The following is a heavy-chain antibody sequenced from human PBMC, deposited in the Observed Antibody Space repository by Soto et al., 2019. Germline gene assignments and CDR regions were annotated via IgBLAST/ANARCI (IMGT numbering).Heavy chain of an antibody. D-gene: IGHD3-22*01. J-gene: IGHJ3*02. CDR1: GYTFTNYG. CDR3: AKDFDAAYYFESRGYWGAFDX. CDR2: ISVYTGNT. V-gene: IGHV1-18*01. Sequence: SVKVSCQASGYTFTNYGINWVRQAPGQGLEWMGWISVYTGNTNYAQKFQGRVTMTTDTSTRTVFMELRTLRSDDAAVYYCAKDFDAAYYFESRGYWGAFDXSGQGTLVTVS.